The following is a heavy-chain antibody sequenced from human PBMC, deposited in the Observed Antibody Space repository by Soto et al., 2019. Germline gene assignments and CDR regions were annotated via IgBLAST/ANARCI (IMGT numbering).Heavy chain of an antibody. J-gene: IGHJ6*02. CDR2: IYSGGST. CDR1: GFTVSSNY. Sequence: EVQLVESGGGLVQPGGSLRLSCAASGFTVSSNYMSWVRQAPGKGLEWVSVIYSGGSTYYADSVKGRFTISRDNSKNTLELQMNSLRAEDTAVYFCASRRYYYYGMDVWGQGTTVTVSS. CDR3: ASRRYYYYGMDV. V-gene: IGHV3-66*01.